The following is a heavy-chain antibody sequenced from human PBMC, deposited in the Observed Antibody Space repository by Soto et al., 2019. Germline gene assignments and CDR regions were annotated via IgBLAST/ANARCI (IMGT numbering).Heavy chain of an antibody. J-gene: IGHJ6*02. CDR3: ARDRNWDPTREYYYYYGMDV. CDR2: ISVYNGNT. CDR1: GYTFSSYA. V-gene: IGHV1-18*01. D-gene: IGHD7-27*01. Sequence: GASVKVSCKASGYTFSSYAISWVRQAPGQGLEWMGWISVYNGNTKYPQKLQGRVTMTTDISTSTAYMELRSLRSDDTAVYYCARDRNWDPTREYYYYYGMDVWGQGTTVTVSS.